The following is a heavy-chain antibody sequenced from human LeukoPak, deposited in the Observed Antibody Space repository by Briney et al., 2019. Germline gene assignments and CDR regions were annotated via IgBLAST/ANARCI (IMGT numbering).Heavy chain of an antibody. Sequence: GGPLQISWKGSGYSFTSYWISWGRQMPGKGRERMGIIDPLDSYTNYPPSFQRHATISAANSIRTAYLQCSSLKASDTAMYYCAADYGGNSYFDYWGQGTLVTVSS. D-gene: IGHD4-23*01. V-gene: IGHV5-10-1*01. CDR2: IDPLDSYT. CDR3: AADYGGNSYFDY. CDR1: GYSFTSYW. J-gene: IGHJ4*02.